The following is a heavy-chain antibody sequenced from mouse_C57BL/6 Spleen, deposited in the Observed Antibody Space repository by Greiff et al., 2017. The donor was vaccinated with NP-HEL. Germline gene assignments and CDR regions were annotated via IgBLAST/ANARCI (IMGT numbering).Heavy chain of an antibody. V-gene: IGHV5-4*01. Sequence: EVQLVESGGGLVKPGGSLKLSCAASGFTFSSYAMSWVRQTPEKRLEWVATISDGGSYTYYPDNVKGRFTISRDNAKNNLYLQMSHLKSEDTAMYYCARDQDGFAYWGQGTLVTVSA. CDR3: ARDQDGFAY. CDR1: GFTFSSYA. J-gene: IGHJ3*01. CDR2: ISDGGSYT. D-gene: IGHD3-2*02.